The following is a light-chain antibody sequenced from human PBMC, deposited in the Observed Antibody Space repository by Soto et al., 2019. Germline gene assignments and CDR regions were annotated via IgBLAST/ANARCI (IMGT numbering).Light chain of an antibody. CDR2: GAS. V-gene: IGKV3-20*01. CDR1: QSVSSSY. Sequence: EIVLTQSPGTLSFSPGEGATLSCRASQSVSSSYLAWYQQKPGQAPRLLIYGASYRATGIPDRFSGSGSGTDFTLTISRLEPEDFAVYYCQQLATSPLAFGQGTRLEIK. CDR3: QQLATSPLA. J-gene: IGKJ5*01.